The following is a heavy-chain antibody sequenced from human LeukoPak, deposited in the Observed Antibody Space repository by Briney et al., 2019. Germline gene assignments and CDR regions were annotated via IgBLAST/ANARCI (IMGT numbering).Heavy chain of an antibody. CDR3: ARRAGAYSHPYDY. Sequence: GRSLRLPCAASGLTVSSNSMSWVRQAPGKGLEWVSFIYSGGSTYYADSVKGRFTISRDNSKNTLYLQMNSLRADDTAVYYCARRAGAYSHPYDYWGQGTLVTVSS. V-gene: IGHV3-53*01. J-gene: IGHJ4*02. CDR2: IYSGGST. CDR1: GLTVSSNS. D-gene: IGHD4/OR15-4a*01.